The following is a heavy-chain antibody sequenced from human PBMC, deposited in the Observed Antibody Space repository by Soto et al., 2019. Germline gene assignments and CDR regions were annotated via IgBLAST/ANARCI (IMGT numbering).Heavy chain of an antibody. J-gene: IGHJ6*02. CDR2: IIPIFGTA. CDR1: GGTFSSYA. V-gene: IGHV1-69*13. Sequence: SVKVSCKASGGTFSSYAISWVRQAPGQGLEWMGGIIPIFGTANYAQKFQGRVTITADESTSTAYMELSSLRSEDTAVYYCARDGGSKVVLAAIGPPHYYYGMDVWGQGTTVTV. D-gene: IGHD2-2*01. CDR3: ARDGGSKVVLAAIGPPHYYYGMDV.